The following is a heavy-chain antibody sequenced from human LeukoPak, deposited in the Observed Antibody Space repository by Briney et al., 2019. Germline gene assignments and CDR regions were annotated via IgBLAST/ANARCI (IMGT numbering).Heavy chain of an antibody. J-gene: IGHJ4*02. V-gene: IGHV4-4*07. CDR3: ARGSGSYRPLYFFDY. CDR1: GGSFSNYY. D-gene: IGHD3-16*02. Sequence: SETLSLTCSVSGGSFSNYYWNWIRQPAGKGLEWIGRIYTSGSTNYNPSLKSRVTMSLDMSQKEVSLTLSSMTAADTAVYFCARGSGSYRPLYFFDYWGQGNLVTVSS. CDR2: IYTSGST.